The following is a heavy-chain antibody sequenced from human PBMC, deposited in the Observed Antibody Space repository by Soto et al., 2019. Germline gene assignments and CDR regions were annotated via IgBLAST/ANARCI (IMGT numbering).Heavy chain of an antibody. Sequence: GGSLRLSCAASGFTFSSYAMSWVRQAPGKGLEWVSAISGSGGSTYYADSVKGRFTISRDNSKNTLYLQMNSLRAEDTAVYYCAKDRRNVVARGFIYFDYWGQGTLVTVSS. D-gene: IGHD2-2*01. CDR3: AKDRRNVVARGFIYFDY. CDR2: ISGSGGST. V-gene: IGHV3-23*01. J-gene: IGHJ4*02. CDR1: GFTFSSYA.